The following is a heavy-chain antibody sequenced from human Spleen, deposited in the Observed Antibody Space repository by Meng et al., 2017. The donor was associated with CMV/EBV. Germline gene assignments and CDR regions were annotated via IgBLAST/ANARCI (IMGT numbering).Heavy chain of an antibody. CDR2: IYYSGST. V-gene: IGHV4-61*01. J-gene: IGHJ6*02. CDR3: ARDRGSGWYGYYYYYGMDV. Sequence: SETLSLTCTVSGGSVSSGSYYWSWIRQPPGKGLEWIGYIYYSGSTNYNPSLKSRVTISVDTSKNQFSLKLSSVTAADTAVYYCARDRGSGWYGYYYYYGMDVWGQGTTVTVSS. CDR1: GGSVSSGSYY. D-gene: IGHD6-19*01.